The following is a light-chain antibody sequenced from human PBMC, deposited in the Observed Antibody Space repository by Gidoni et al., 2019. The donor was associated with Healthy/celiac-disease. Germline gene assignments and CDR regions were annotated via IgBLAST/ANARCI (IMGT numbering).Light chain of an antibody. CDR2: AAS. J-gene: IGKJ4*01. CDR1: QSISSY. CDR3: QQRYRTRPLT. Sequence: DIQMTQSPSSLSASVGDRVTITCRASQSISSYLNWYQQKPGKAPKLLIYAASSLQSGVPSRFSGSGSGTDFTLTRSSLQPEDFATNKCQQRYRTRPLTFGGGTKVEIK. V-gene: IGKV1-39*01.